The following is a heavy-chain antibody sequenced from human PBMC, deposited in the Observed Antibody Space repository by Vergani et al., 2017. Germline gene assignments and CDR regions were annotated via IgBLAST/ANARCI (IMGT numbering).Heavy chain of an antibody. J-gene: IGHJ5*02. CDR1: GGSMSGYY. CDR2: MYHSGST. D-gene: IGHD3-10*01. V-gene: IGHV4-59*01. CDR3: GRVADFYGLGSRLLDL. Sequence: QVQLQESGPGLVKPSETLSLTCTVSGGSMSGYYWSWIRQPPGKELEWIGYMYHSGSTNYNPSLETRVTISGDTSKNQFSLKLNSVTAADTAVYYCGRVADFYGLGSRLLDLWGQGTLVIVSS.